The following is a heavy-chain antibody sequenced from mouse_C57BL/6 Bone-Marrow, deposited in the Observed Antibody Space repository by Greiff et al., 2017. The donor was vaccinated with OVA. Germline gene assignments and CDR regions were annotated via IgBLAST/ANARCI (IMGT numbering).Heavy chain of an antibody. V-gene: IGHV5-6*02. CDR3: ARRWGAY. CDR1: GFTFSSYG. CDR2: ISSGGSYT. J-gene: IGHJ3*01. Sequence: VKLVESGGDLVKPGGSLKLSCAASGFTFSSYGMSWVRQTPDKRLEWVATISSGGSYTYYPDSVKGRFTISRDNAKNTLYLQMSSLKSEDTAMYYCARRWGAYWGQGTLVTVSA.